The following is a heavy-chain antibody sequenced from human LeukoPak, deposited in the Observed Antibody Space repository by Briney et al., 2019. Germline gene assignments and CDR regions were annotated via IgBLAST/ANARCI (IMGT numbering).Heavy chain of an antibody. J-gene: IGHJ3*01. CDR2: IYVGDSGT. Sequence: GESLKISCKGSGHTFSISWIGWVRQKPGEGLEWMGIIYVGDSGTRYNPSFQGQVTISADRSTSTAYLQWSSLKSSDTAIYYYARCGHYDAYRVWGQGTLVSVSS. CDR1: GHTFSISW. D-gene: IGHD2-21*02. CDR3: ARCGHYDAYRV. V-gene: IGHV5-51*01.